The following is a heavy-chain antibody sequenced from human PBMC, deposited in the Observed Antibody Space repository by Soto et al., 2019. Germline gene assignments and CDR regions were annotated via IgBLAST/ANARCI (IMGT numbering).Heavy chain of an antibody. CDR2: IYYSGST. CDR3: ARGGCSGGSCYGFSWFGP. Sequence: PSETLSLTCTVSGGSISSYYWSWIRQPPGKGLEWIGYIYYSGSTNYNPSLKSRVTISVDTSKNQFSLKLSSVTAADTAVYYCARGGCSGGSCYGFSWFGPWGQGTLVTVSS. J-gene: IGHJ5*02. D-gene: IGHD2-15*01. V-gene: IGHV4-59*01. CDR1: GGSISSYY.